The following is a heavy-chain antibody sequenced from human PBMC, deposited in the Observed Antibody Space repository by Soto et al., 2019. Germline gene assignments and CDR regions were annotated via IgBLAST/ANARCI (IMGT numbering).Heavy chain of an antibody. CDR3: ARESEDLTSNFAS. V-gene: IGHV3-21*06. CDR1: GFTFTRYS. CDR2: ISSTTNYI. J-gene: IGHJ4*02. Sequence: GGSLRLSCAASGFTFTRYSMNWVRQAPGKGLEWVSSISSTTNYIYYGDSMKGRCTISRANAKNSLYLEMNSLRAEDTAVYYCARESEDLTSNFASWGQGALVTVSS.